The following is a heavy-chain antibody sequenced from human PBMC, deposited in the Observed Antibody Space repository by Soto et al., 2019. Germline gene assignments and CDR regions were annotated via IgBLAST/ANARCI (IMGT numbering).Heavy chain of an antibody. D-gene: IGHD6-13*01. CDR1: GFTFSSYS. V-gene: IGHV3-48*01. CDR2: ISSSSSTI. CDR3: ARSYSSSWREEFDY. J-gene: IGHJ4*02. Sequence: EVQLVESGGGLVQPGGSLRLSCAASGFTFSSYSMNWVRQAPGKGLEWVSYISSSSSTIYYADSVKGRFTISRDNAKNSLYLQMNCLRAEDTAVYYCARSYSSSWREEFDYWGQGTLVTVSS.